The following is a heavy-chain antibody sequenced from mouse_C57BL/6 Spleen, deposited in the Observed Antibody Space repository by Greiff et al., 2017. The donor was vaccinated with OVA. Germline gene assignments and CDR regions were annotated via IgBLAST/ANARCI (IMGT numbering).Heavy chain of an antibody. V-gene: IGHV5-12*01. J-gene: IGHJ2*01. CDR2: ISNGGGST. CDR3: ARGYYSNYVGGFDY. Sequence: EVKLMESGGGLVQPGGSLKLSCAASGFTFSDYYMYWVRQTPEKRLEWVAYISNGGGSTYYPDTVKGRFTISRDNAKNTLYLQMSRLKSEDTAMYYCARGYYSNYVGGFDYWGQGTTLTVSS. CDR1: GFTFSDYY. D-gene: IGHD2-5*01.